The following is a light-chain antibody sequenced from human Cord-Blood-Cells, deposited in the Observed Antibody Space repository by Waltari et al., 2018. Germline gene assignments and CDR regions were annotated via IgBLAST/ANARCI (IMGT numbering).Light chain of an antibody. V-gene: IGKV1-39*01. CDR3: EQSYSTPLT. Sequence: DIQLTQSPSSLSASVGDRVTITCRASQSISSYLKWYQQKPGKAPKVLIYASSILHSGVQSRFSCSVPWTDYAVTISRLQPDDFAAYYCEQSYSTPLTFGGGTKVEIK. CDR1: QSISSY. J-gene: IGKJ4*01. CDR2: ASS.